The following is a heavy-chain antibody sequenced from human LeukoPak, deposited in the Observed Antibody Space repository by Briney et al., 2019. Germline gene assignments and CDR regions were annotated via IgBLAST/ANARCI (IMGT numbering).Heavy chain of an antibody. CDR2: ISSSGSTI. V-gene: IGHV3-11*01. Sequence: GGSLRLSCAASGFPFSDYYMSWIRRPPGRGLEWVSYISSSGSTIYYADSVKGRFTISRDNAKNSLYLQMNSLRAEDTAVYYCAIPSGWYSPPRDYWGQGTLVTVSS. J-gene: IGHJ4*02. D-gene: IGHD6-19*01. CDR3: AIPSGWYSPPRDY. CDR1: GFPFSDYY.